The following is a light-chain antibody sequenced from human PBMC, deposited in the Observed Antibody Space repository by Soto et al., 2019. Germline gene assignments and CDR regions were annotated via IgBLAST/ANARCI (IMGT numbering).Light chain of an antibody. V-gene: IGKV1-5*03. Sequence: DIQMTQSPSTLSASEGDRVTITCRASQSISSWLAWYQQKPGKAPKLLIYKASSLESGVPSRFSGSGSGTEFTITISSLQPDDFATYYCQQYNSYPWTFGQGTKVEIQ. CDR1: QSISSW. CDR2: KAS. CDR3: QQYNSYPWT. J-gene: IGKJ1*01.